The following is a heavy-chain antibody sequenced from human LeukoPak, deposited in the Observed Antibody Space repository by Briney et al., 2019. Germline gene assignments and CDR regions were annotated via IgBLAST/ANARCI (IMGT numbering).Heavy chain of an antibody. J-gene: IGHJ4*02. Sequence: PGGSLRLSCAASGFTFSNYFMHWVRQAPGKGLVWVSRINDDGTNTYYADSVKGRFTISRDYSKNTLYLQMNSLRAEDTAVYYCAKESSSGYSIDYWGQGTLVTVSS. V-gene: IGHV3-74*01. D-gene: IGHD3-22*01. CDR3: AKESSSGYSIDY. CDR2: INDDGTNT. CDR1: GFTFSNYF.